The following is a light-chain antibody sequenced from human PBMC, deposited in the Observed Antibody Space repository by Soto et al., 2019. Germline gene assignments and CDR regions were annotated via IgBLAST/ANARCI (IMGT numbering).Light chain of an antibody. J-gene: IGLJ3*02. Sequence: QSVLTQPPSVSGSPGQSITISCTGTSSDGGGYNYVSWYQQHPGKAPKLMIYEVSNRPSGISNRFSGSKSGNTASLTISGLQAEDEADYYCSSYTSSNFWVFGEGTKLTVL. CDR3: SSYTSSNFWV. CDR1: SSDGGGYNY. CDR2: EVS. V-gene: IGLV2-14*01.